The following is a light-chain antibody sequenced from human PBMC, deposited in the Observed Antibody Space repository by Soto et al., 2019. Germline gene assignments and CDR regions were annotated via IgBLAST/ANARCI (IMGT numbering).Light chain of an antibody. V-gene: IGKV3-15*01. Sequence: EIVMTQSPATLSVSPGARATLSCRASQSVGSNLACDQQKPGQAPRLLIYGASTRATGIPARFSGSGSGTEFTLTISSLQSEDFAIYFCQQYNNWPPDRTFGQGTKVEIK. CDR3: QQYNNWPPDRT. CDR2: GAS. J-gene: IGKJ1*01. CDR1: QSVGSN.